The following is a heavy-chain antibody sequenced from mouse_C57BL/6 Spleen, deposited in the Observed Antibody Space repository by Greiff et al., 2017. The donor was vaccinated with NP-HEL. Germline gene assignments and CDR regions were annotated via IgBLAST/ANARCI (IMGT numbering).Heavy chain of an antibody. J-gene: IGHJ4*01. CDR2: INPNYGTT. CDR3: ARLNTVVATDAMDY. CDR1: GYSFTDYN. V-gene: IGHV1-39*01. D-gene: IGHD1-1*01. Sequence: EVQLQQSGPELVKPGASVKISCKASGYSFTDYNMNWVKQSNGKSLEWIGVINPNYGTTSYNQKFKGKATLTVDQSSSTAYMQLNSLTSEDSAVYYGARLNTVVATDAMDYWGQGTSVTVSS.